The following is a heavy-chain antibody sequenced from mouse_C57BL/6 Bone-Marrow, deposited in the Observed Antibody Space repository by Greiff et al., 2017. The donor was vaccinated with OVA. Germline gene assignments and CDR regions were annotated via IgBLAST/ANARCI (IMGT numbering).Heavy chain of an antibody. J-gene: IGHJ3*01. D-gene: IGHD3-2*02. Sequence: QVQLQQPGAELVRPGTSVKLSCKASGYTFTSYWMHWVKQRPGQGLEWIGVIDPSDSYTHYNQKFKGKATLTVATSSSTAYMQLSRLTSEDSAVYYCARRSGYFAWFAYWGQGTLVTVSA. CDR3: ARRSGYFAWFAY. V-gene: IGHV1-59*01. CDR2: IDPSDSYT. CDR1: GYTFTSYW.